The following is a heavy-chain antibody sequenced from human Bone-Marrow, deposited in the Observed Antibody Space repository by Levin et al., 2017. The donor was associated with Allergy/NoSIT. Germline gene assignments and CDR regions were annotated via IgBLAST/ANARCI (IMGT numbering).Heavy chain of an antibody. CDR2: ITPFFGTV. D-gene: IGHD2-2*01. CDR1: GGTFSSYT. Sequence: ASVKVSCKASGGTFSSYTITWVRQAPGQGLEWMGGITPFFGTVEYAQNFQGRVTITADGSTSTAYMELSSLRSQDTAVYYCAREGGTRRKPIDNWGQGTLVTVSS. J-gene: IGHJ4*02. CDR3: AREGGTRRKPIDN. V-gene: IGHV1-69*13.